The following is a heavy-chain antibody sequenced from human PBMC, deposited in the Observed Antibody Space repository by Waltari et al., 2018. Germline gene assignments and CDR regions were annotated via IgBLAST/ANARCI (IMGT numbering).Heavy chain of an antibody. D-gene: IGHD5-18*01. V-gene: IGHV4-38-2*02. Sequence: QVQLQESGPGLVKPSETLSLTCAVSGYSISSGYYWGWIRQPPGKGLEWIGSIYHSGRTYYNPSLKSRVTISVDTSKNQFSLKLSSVTAADTAVYYCARETDTAMVGRGAFDIWGQGTMVTVSS. CDR3: ARETDTAMVGRGAFDI. J-gene: IGHJ3*02. CDR2: IYHSGRT. CDR1: GYSISSGYY.